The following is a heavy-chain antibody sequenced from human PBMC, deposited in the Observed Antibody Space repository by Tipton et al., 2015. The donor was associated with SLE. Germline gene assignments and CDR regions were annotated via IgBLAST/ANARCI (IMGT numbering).Heavy chain of an antibody. CDR2: IYYSGST. J-gene: IGHJ3*02. CDR1: GGSISSYY. Sequence: LRLSCTVSGGSISSYYWSWIRQPPGKGLEWIGYIYYSGSTNYNPSLKSRVTISVDTSKNQFSLKLSSVTAADTAVYYCASTRHGDSGIYPGAFDIWGQGTMVTGSS. V-gene: IGHV4-59*08. D-gene: IGHD1-26*01. CDR3: ASTRHGDSGIYPGAFDI.